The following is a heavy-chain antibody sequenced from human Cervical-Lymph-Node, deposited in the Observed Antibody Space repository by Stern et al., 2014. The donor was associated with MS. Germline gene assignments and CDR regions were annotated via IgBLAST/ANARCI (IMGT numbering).Heavy chain of an antibody. Sequence: QVQLVQSGAEVKKPGASVKVSCEASGYTFNDYYLHWVRQAPGQGLEWMGWIHPKSGDTKDVQNFQGRVTMTRDTSTSTVFMELSRLTSDDTAVYYCARGGYSSSYYRFDPWGQGTLVIVSS. CDR2: IHPKSGDT. D-gene: IGHD6-13*01. J-gene: IGHJ5*02. V-gene: IGHV1-2*02. CDR3: ARGGYSSSYYRFDP. CDR1: GYTFNDYY.